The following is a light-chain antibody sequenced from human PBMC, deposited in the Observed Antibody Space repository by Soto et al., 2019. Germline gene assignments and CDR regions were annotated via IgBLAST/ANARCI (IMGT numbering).Light chain of an antibody. CDR2: SAS. CDR3: QQYYNWPPYT. Sequence: EVVMTQSPATLSVSPGDRATHSCRASQSVDTNVVWYQQKPGQPPRLLVHSASIRATGVPARFTGIGSGTDFTLTISDLQSDDFAIYYCQQYYNWPPYTFGQGTRLQIK. J-gene: IGKJ2*01. V-gene: IGKV3-15*01. CDR1: QSVDTN.